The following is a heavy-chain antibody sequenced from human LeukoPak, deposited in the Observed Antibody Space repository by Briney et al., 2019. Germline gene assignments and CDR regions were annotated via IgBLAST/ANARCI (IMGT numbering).Heavy chain of an antibody. CDR2: IYYSGST. J-gene: IGHJ4*02. D-gene: IGHD6-19*01. Sequence: SETLSLTCTVSGGSISRSSYYWGWIRQPPGKGLEWIGSIYYSGSTYYNPSLKSRVTISVDTSKNQFSLKQDSVTAADTAVYYCARQSYSSGWDEWKYYFDYWGQGTLVTVSS. CDR3: ARQSYSSGWDEWKYYFDY. V-gene: IGHV4-39*01. CDR1: GGSISRSSYY.